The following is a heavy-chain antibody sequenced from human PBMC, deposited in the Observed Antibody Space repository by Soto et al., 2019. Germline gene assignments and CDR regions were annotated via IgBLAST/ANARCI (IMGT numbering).Heavy chain of an antibody. J-gene: IGHJ4*02. V-gene: IGHV3-15*01. Sequence: GGSLRLSCAASGFTFSNAWMSWVRQAPGKGLEWVGRIKSKTDGGTTDYAAPVKGRFTISRDDSKNTLYLQMNSLKTEDTAVYYCTAKDYDFWSGPPKHWGQGTLVTVSS. CDR1: GFTFSNAW. CDR2: IKSKTDGGTT. D-gene: IGHD3-3*01. CDR3: TAKDYDFWSGPPKH.